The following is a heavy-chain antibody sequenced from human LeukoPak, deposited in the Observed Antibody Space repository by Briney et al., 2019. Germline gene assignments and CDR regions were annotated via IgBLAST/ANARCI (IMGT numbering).Heavy chain of an antibody. Sequence: PSEALSLTCTVSGGSISGYYWSWIRQPPGKRLEWIGYVYDTGATNYNPSLKSRFTISIDTSKNQFSLYLSSVTAADTAVYYCARLPLIATTRGGFDPWGRGILVTVSS. V-gene: IGHV4-59*08. D-gene: IGHD1/OR15-1a*01. CDR1: GGSISGYY. CDR2: VYDTGAT. J-gene: IGHJ5*02. CDR3: ARLPLIATTRGGFDP.